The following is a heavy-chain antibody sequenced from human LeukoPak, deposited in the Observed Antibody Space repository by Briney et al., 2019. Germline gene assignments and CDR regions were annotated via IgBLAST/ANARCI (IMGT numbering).Heavy chain of an antibody. CDR3: AREEGSGCYDS. CDR2: INPNSGGT. Sequence: ASVKVSRKASGYTFTGYYMHWVRQAPGQGLEWMGWINPNSGGTNYAQKFQGRVTMTRDTSITTAYMELSRLRSDDTAVYYCAREEGSGCYDSWGQGTMLTVSS. CDR1: GYTFTGYY. J-gene: IGHJ4*02. D-gene: IGHD6-19*01. V-gene: IGHV1-2*02.